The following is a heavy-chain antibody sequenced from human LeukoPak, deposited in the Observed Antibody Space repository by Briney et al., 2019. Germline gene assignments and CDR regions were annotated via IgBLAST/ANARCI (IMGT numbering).Heavy chain of an antibody. J-gene: IGHJ3*02. Sequence: GSLRLSCVASGFTFSSYEMNWVRQAPGRGLGWVSYMSFSGSSTYYADSVKGRFTISRDKAKNSLYLQMNSLRAEDTAVYYCARGYSSYYPDAFDIWGQGTMVTVSS. V-gene: IGHV3-48*03. CDR2: MSFSGSST. D-gene: IGHD5-12*01. CDR1: GFTFSSYE. CDR3: ARGYSSYYPDAFDI.